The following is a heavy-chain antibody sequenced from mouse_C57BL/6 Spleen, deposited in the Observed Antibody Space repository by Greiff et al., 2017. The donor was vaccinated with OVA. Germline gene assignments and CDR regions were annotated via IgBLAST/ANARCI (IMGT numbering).Heavy chain of an antibody. CDR1: GFTFSSYA. Sequence: EVNVVESGEGLVKPGGSLKLSCAASGFTFSSYAMSWVRQTPEKRLEWVAYISSGGDYIYYADTVKGRFTISRDNARNTLYLQMSSLKSEDTAMYYCTRDPPLGSYAMDYWGQGTSVTVSS. V-gene: IGHV5-9-1*02. J-gene: IGHJ4*01. CDR3: TRDPPLGSYAMDY. D-gene: IGHD2-2*01. CDR2: ISSGGDYI.